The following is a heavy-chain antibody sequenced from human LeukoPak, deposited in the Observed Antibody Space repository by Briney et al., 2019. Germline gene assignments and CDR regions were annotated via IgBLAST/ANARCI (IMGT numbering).Heavy chain of an antibody. J-gene: IGHJ4*02. Sequence: SETLSLTCTVSGGSFSGYYWNWIRQSPGKGLEWIGEINHSGSTHYNPSLKSRVTISVDTSQKQFSLRLTSVTAADTAVYYCARGRYLTTSGGAAAGFLDYWGQGSLVTVS. CDR2: INHSGST. CDR3: ARGRYLTTSGGAAAGFLDY. V-gene: IGHV4-34*01. CDR1: GGSFSGYY. D-gene: IGHD6-13*01.